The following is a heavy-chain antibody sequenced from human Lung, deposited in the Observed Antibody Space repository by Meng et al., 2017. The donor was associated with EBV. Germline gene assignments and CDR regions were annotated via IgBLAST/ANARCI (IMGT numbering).Heavy chain of an antibody. D-gene: IGHD4-17*01. CDR2: ISGSGDYT. V-gene: IGHV3-23*04. CDR3: TTDYGDSDY. J-gene: IGHJ4*02. Sequence: VSLVGLWGALVQSGGSLRLSLAVSGFTFSTYAMPGVRQAPVKGLEWFSVISGSGDYTYYADSVNGRFTISRDNAKNTLYLQMNSLKTEDTAVYYCTTDYGDSDYWGQGTLVTVSS. CDR1: GFTFSTYA.